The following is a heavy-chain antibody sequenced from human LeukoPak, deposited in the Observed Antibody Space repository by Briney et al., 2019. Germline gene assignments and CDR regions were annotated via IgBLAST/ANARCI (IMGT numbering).Heavy chain of an antibody. CDR2: INHSGST. CDR1: GGSFSGYY. V-gene: IGHV4-34*01. CDR3: AREDWFDP. J-gene: IGHJ5*02. Sequence: SETLSLTCAVYGGSFSGYYWSWSRQPPGKGLEWIGEINHSGSTNYNPSLKSRVTISVDTSKNQFSLKLSSVTAADTAVYYCAREDWFDPWGQGTLVTVTS.